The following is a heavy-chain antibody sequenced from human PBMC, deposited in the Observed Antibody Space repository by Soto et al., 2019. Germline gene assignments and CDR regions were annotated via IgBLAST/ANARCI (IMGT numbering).Heavy chain of an antibody. V-gene: IGHV1-69*08. CDR3: AREEGSDYLGAFPVYFIDV. CDR1: GGTLSSET. J-gene: IGHJ6*03. D-gene: IGHD3-16*01. Sequence: QVQLVQSGPEVKKSGSSVKVSCKVSGGTLSSETISWLRQAPGQGLEWMGRIIPLLGIGNYAQKFQDRVTYTEDITTNTGYMELSSLTSQYTAIYYCAREEGSDYLGAFPVYFIDVWGNGTTVTVSS. CDR2: IIPLLGIG.